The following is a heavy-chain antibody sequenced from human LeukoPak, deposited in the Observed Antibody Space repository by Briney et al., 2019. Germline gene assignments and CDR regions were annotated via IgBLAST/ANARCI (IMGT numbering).Heavy chain of an antibody. J-gene: IGHJ2*01. D-gene: IGHD1-7*01. Sequence: GGSLRLSCSASGFTFSSYAMHWVRQAPGKGLEYVSAISSNGGSTYYADSVKGRFTISRDNSKNTLYLQMSSLRAEDTAVYYCMKGSRNYGDLWGRGTLVTVSS. CDR2: ISSNGGST. CDR3: MKGSRNYGDL. CDR1: GFTFSSYA. V-gene: IGHV3-64D*06.